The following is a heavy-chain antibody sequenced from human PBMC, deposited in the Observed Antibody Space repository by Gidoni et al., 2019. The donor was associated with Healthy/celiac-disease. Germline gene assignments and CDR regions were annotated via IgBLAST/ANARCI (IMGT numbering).Heavy chain of an antibody. CDR2: MSGSGGST. D-gene: IGHD4-17*01. CDR3: ATVNDYGDPRDY. CDR1: GFTFSSYA. V-gene: IGHV3-23*01. J-gene: IGHJ4*02. Sequence: EVQLLESGGCLVQPGGSLRLSCAAAGFTFSSYAMSSVRQPPGKGLESVSAMSGSGGSTYSADPVKGRFTISRDNSKNTLDLQMNSLRGEETAVYYCATVNDYGDPRDYWGQGTLVTVSS.